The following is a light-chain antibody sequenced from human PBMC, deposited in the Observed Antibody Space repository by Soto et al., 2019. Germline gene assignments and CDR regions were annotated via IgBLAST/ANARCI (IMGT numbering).Light chain of an antibody. CDR3: SSYTTSNTYV. CDR2: EVR. CDR1: SSDVGGYNY. V-gene: IGLV2-14*01. J-gene: IGLJ1*01. Sequence: QSALTQPASVSGSPGQSITISCAGTSSDVGGYNYVSWYQQHAGKAPKLMIYEVRNRPSGVSNRFSGSKSGNTASLTISGLQPGDEADYYCSSYTTSNTYVFGSGTKVTVL.